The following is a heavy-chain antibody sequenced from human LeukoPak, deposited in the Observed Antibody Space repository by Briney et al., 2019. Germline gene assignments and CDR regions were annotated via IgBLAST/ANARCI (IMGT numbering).Heavy chain of an antibody. CDR3: ARDGGVVAATHYYYYYMDV. D-gene: IGHD2-15*01. J-gene: IGHJ6*03. CDR2: IYHSGST. V-gene: IGHV4-38-2*02. CDR1: GYSISSGYY. Sequence: SETLSLTCTVSGYSISSGYYWGWIRQPPGKGLEWIGSIYHSGSTYYNPSLKSRVTISVDTSKNQFSLKLSSVTAADTAVYYCARDGGVVAATHYYYYYMDVWGKGTTVTVSS.